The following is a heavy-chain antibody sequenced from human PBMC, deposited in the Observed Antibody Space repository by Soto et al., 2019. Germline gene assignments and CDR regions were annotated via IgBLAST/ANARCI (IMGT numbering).Heavy chain of an antibody. CDR1: GFTFSSYA. CDR3: AKKVSGPLWTGNWFDP. D-gene: IGHD3-10*01. Sequence: GGSLRLSCAASGFTFSSYAMKWVRQAPGKGLEWVSLIGESGTPTYYADSVKGRFTISRDNSGNTLYLQMNSLRAEDTAVYYCAKKVSGPLWTGNWFDPWGQGTLVTVSS. V-gene: IGHV3-23*01. CDR2: IGESGTPT. J-gene: IGHJ5*02.